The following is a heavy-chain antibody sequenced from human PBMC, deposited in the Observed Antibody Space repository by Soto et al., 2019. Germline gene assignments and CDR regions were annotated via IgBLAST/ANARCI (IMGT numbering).Heavy chain of an antibody. CDR3: ARERRAATNWFDP. D-gene: IGHD2-15*01. V-gene: IGHV3-30-3*01. CDR2: ISYDGSNK. J-gene: IGHJ5*02. CDR1: GFTFSSYA. Sequence: GGSLRLSCAASGFTFSSYAMSWVRQAPGKGLEWVAVISYDGSNKYYADSVKGRFTISRDNSKNTLYLQMNSLRAEDTAVYYYARERRAATNWFDPWGQGTLVTVSS.